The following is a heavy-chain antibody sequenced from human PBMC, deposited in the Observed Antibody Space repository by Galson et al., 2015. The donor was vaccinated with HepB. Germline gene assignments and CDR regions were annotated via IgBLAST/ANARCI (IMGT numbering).Heavy chain of an antibody. CDR3: ARDRGQWLGPLDY. CDR1: GFTFSSYP. Sequence: SLRLSCAASGFTFSSYPMHWVRQAPGKGLEWLAVISYVGTNKYYAASLKGRFTISRDTSKHTLYLQMSSLRAEDTAVYYCARDRGQWLGPLDYWGQGTLVTVSS. CDR2: ISYVGTNK. J-gene: IGHJ4*02. V-gene: IGHV3-30*04. D-gene: IGHD6-19*01.